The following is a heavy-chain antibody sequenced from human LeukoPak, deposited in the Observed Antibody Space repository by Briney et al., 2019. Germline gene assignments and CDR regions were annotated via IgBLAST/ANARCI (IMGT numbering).Heavy chain of an antibody. J-gene: IGHJ4*02. Sequence: PGGSLRLSCAASGFTFDDYAMHWVRQAPGKGLEWVSGISWNSGSIGYADSVKGRFTISRDNAKNSLYLQMSSLRAEDTASYYCAKDPSYDYGDLYFDYWGQGTLVTVSS. D-gene: IGHD4-17*01. CDR3: AKDPSYDYGDLYFDY. CDR1: GFTFDDYA. CDR2: ISWNSGSI. V-gene: IGHV3-9*01.